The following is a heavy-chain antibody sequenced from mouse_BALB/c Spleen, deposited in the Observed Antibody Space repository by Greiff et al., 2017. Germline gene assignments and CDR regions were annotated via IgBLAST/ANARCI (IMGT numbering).Heavy chain of an antibody. J-gene: IGHJ3*01. Sequence: VQLKQSGAELARPGASVKMSCKASGYTFTSYTMHWVKQRPGQGLEWIGYINPSSGYTNYNQKFKDKATLTADKSSSTAYMQLSSLTSEDSAVYYCARSIITTATWFAYWGQGTLVTVSA. CDR1: GYTFTSYT. CDR3: ARSIITTATWFAY. V-gene: IGHV1-4*01. D-gene: IGHD1-2*01. CDR2: INPSSGYT.